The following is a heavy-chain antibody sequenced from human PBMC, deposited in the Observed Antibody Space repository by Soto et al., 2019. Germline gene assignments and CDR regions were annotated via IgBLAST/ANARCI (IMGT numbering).Heavy chain of an antibody. J-gene: IGHJ4*02. Sequence: EVQLVESGGGLVQPGGSLRLSCAASGFTLSSYWMNWVRLAPGKGLEWVANIKQDGSQKNHVDSVKGRFTISRDNAKNSLYLQMSSLRAEDTAVYYCMTSVTTHDYWGQGTLVTVSS. D-gene: IGHD4-17*01. V-gene: IGHV3-7*01. CDR1: GFTLSSYW. CDR3: MTSVTTHDY. CDR2: IKQDGSQK.